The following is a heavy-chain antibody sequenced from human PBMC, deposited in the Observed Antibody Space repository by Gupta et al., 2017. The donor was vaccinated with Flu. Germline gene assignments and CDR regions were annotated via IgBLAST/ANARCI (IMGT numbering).Heavy chain of an antibody. Sequence: EVQLVESGGGLVQPGRSLRLSCAASGFTFDDYAMHWVRQVPGKGLEWVSGINWNSGSKGYAESVKDRFTISSDNAKNSLYLQMNSLRAEDTALYYCAKATRTYYGYAPMDAWGRGTTVTVSS. CDR3: AKATRTYYGYAPMDA. V-gene: IGHV3-9*01. CDR2: INWNSGSK. CDR1: GFTFDDYA. D-gene: IGHD3-16*01. J-gene: IGHJ6*03.